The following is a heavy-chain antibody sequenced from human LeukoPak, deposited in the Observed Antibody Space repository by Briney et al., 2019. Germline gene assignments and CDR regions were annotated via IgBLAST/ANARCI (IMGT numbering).Heavy chain of an antibody. CDR2: ISGSGGST. CDR1: GFTFSSYA. CDR3: AKDFGPSVEQPLSY. J-gene: IGHJ4*02. V-gene: IGHV3-23*01. D-gene: IGHD6-13*01. Sequence: GGSLRLSCAASGFTFSSYAMSWVRQAPGKGLEWVSAISGSGGSTYYADSVKGRFTISRDKSKNTLYLQMNSLRAEDTAVYYWAKDFGPSVEQPLSYWGQGTLVTASP.